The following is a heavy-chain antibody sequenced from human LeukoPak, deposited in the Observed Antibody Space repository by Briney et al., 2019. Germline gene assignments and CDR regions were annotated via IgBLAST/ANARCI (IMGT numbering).Heavy chain of an antibody. V-gene: IGHV4-39*07. D-gene: IGHD2-21*02. J-gene: IGHJ4*02. Sequence: PSETLSLTCTVSGGSISSSNYYWGWIRQPPGKGLEWIGSIYYSGSTYYNPSLKSRVTISVDTSKNQFSLKLSSVTAADTAVYYCAREYVVVTAFSSYYFDYWGQGTLVTVSS. CDR1: GGSISSSNYY. CDR3: AREYVVVTAFSSYYFDY. CDR2: IYYSGST.